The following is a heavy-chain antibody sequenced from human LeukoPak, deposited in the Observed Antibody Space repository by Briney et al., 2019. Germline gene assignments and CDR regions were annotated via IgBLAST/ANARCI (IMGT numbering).Heavy chain of an antibody. CDR2: IYYSGST. Sequence: NPSETLSLTCAVSGYSISSGYYWSWIRQPPGKGLEWIGYIYYSGSTNYNPSLKSRVTISVDTSKNQFSLKLSSVTAADTAVYYCARGRTYYDPLYYYYMDVWGKGTTVTVSS. CDR3: ARGRTYYDPLYYYYMDV. D-gene: IGHD3-3*01. CDR1: GYSISSGYY. V-gene: IGHV4-61*01. J-gene: IGHJ6*03.